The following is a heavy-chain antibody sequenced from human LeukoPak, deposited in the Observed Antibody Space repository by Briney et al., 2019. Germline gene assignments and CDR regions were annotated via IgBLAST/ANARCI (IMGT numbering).Heavy chain of an antibody. CDR2: IRDDGSNK. CDR3: AKDRLYTSGWFGWFDP. D-gene: IGHD6-19*01. Sequence: GGSLRLSCAASGFSFSDYGIHWVRQAPGKGLEWVTFIRDDGSNKYFADSVKGRFTISRDNSKNTLYLQMNSLRPEDTAVYYCAKDRLYTSGWFGWFDPWGQGTLVTVSS. J-gene: IGHJ5*02. CDR1: GFSFSDYG. V-gene: IGHV3-30*02.